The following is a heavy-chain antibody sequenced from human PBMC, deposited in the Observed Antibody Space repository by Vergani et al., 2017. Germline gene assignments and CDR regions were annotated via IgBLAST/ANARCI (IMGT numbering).Heavy chain of an antibody. CDR1: GGSISSGGYY. J-gene: IGHJ3*02. CDR2: IYYSGST. D-gene: IGHD2-15*01. CDR3: ARSGGSLTSDAFDI. V-gene: IGHV4-31*03. Sequence: QVQLQESGPGLVKPSQTLSLTCTVSGGSISSGGYYWSWIRQHPEKGLEWIGYIYYSGSTYYNPSLKSRVTISVDTSKNQFSLKLSSVTAADTAVYYCARSGGSLTSDAFDIWGQGTMVTVSS.